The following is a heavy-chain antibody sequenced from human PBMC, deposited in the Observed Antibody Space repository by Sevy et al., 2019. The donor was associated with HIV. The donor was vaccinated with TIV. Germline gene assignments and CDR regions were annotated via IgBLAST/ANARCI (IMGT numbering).Heavy chain of an antibody. Sequence: SETLSLTCAVYGXXFSTYYWSWIRQPPGKGLEWIGEVNHRGSTNSNPSLRSRLTISVDTSKTQFSLKLSSVTAADTAVYYCALGGDYXXWGQGTLVTVSS. J-gene: IGHJ4*02. CDR3: ALGGDYXX. CDR2: VNHRGST. CDR1: GXXFSTYY. V-gene: IGHV4-34*01. D-gene: IGHD4-17*01.